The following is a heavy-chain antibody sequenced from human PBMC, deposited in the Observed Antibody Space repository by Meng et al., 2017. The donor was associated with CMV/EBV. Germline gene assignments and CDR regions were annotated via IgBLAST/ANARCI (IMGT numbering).Heavy chain of an antibody. CDR1: GFTFDAYA. CDR2: ISWNSGSI. D-gene: IGHD2-15*01. CDR3: AKVGWPYYFDY. Sequence: GGSLRPSCAASGFTFDAYAMHWVRQAPGKGLEWVSGISWNSGSIGYADSVKGRFTISRDNAKNSLYLQMNSLKAEDTALYYCAKVGWPYYFDYWGQGTLVTVSS. J-gene: IGHJ4*02. V-gene: IGHV3-9*01.